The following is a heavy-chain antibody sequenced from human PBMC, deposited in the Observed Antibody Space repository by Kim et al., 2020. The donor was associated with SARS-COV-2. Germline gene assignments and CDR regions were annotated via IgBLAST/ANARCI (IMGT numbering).Heavy chain of an antibody. CDR3: TTNYCDSSGYGVDY. CDR2: IKSKTDGGTT. CDR1: GFTFSHAW. J-gene: IGHJ4*02. D-gene: IGHD3-22*01. V-gene: IGHV3-15*01. Sequence: GGSLRLSCAASGFTFSHAWMTWVRQAPGKGLEWVGRIKSKTDGGTTDYAAPVKGRFTISRDDSKNMLYLQMNSLKTEDTAVYYCTTNYCDSSGYGVDYWGQGTLVTVSS.